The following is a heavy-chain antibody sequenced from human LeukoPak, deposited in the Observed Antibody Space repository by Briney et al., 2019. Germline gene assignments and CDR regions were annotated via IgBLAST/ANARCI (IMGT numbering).Heavy chain of an antibody. Sequence: GGSLRLSCAASGFTFSNYGISWVRQAPGKGLEWLSGISGGGKNTYYADSVKGRFTISRDNSKNTLYLQMNSLRAEDTAVYYCAAQDYCSSTSCPRSFYIWGQGTMVTVSS. CDR3: AAQDYCSSTSCPRSFYI. D-gene: IGHD2-2*01. V-gene: IGHV3-23*01. J-gene: IGHJ3*02. CDR1: GFTFSNYG. CDR2: ISGGGKNT.